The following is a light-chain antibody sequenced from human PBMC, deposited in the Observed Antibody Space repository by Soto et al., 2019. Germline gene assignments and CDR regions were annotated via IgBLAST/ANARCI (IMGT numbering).Light chain of an antibody. Sequence: DIQMTQSPSTLSASVGDRVTITCRASRDISHFLAWYQQEPGKAPKLLIYDVSTLESGVPSRFSGTGSGTEFSLTISSLQSEDFAVYYCQQYNNWPWTFGQGTKVEIK. J-gene: IGKJ1*01. CDR1: RDISHF. V-gene: IGKV1-5*01. CDR3: QQYNNWPWT. CDR2: DVS.